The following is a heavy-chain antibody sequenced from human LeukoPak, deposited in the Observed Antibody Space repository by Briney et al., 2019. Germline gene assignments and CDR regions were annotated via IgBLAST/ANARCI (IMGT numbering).Heavy chain of an antibody. CDR2: IIPIFGTA. CDR1: GGTFSSYA. V-gene: IGHV1-69*13. CDR3: AGEDSSGVNWFDP. Sequence: GASVKVSCKASGGTFSSYAISWVRQAPGQGLEWMGGIIPIFGTANYAQKFQGRVTITADESTSTAYMELSSLRSGDTAVYYCAGEDSSGVNWFDPWGQGTLVTVSS. J-gene: IGHJ5*02. D-gene: IGHD3-22*01.